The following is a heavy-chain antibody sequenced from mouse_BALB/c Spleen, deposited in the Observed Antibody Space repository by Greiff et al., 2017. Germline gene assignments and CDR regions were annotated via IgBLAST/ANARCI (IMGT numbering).Heavy chain of an antibody. D-gene: IGHD2-1*01. V-gene: IGHV3-2*02. CDR2: ISYSGST. CDR1: GYSITSDYA. CDR3: ARWGNSYAMDY. J-gene: IGHJ4*01. Sequence: EVQLQESGPGLVKPSQSLSLTCTVTGYSITSDYAWNWIRQFPGNKLEWMGYISYSGSTSYNPSLKSRISITRDTSKNQFFLQLNSVTTEDTATYYCARWGNSYAMDYWGQGTSVTVSS.